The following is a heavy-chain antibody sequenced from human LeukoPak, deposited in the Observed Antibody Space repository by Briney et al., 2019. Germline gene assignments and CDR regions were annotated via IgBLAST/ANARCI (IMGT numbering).Heavy chain of an antibody. CDR2: INPNSGGT. D-gene: IGHD1-26*01. V-gene: IGHV1-2*02. Sequence: ASLKLSSKASGYTFTRYYMHSGPQSAGQGLKCLGWINPNSGGTNYTQKFQSRVTMTRDTSNSTAYMELSRLGSDDTAVYYCARDRRGSNYGRANDWGQGTLVTVSS. CDR3: ARDRRGSNYGRAND. CDR1: GYTFTRYY. J-gene: IGHJ4*02.